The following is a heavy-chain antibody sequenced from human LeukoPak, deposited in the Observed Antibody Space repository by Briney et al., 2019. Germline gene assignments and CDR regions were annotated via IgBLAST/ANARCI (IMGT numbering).Heavy chain of an antibody. D-gene: IGHD3-22*01. J-gene: IGHJ4*02. Sequence: ASVKVSCKASGYIFTSYVLHWVRQAPGQGLEWMGWINTNTGNPTYAQGFTGRFVFSLDTSVSTAYLQISSLKADDTAMYYCARGDYETHGYQTRWGQGTLVTVSS. CDR1: GYIFTSYV. CDR2: INTNTGNP. V-gene: IGHV7-4-1*02. CDR3: ARGDYETHGYQTR.